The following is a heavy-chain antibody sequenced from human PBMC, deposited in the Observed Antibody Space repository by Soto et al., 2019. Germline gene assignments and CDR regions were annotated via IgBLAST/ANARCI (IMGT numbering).Heavy chain of an antibody. Sequence: GGSLRLSCAASGFTFSSYAMNWVRQAPGKGLEWVSHISSGGSSIYYADSVKGRFTISRDNAKNSVYLQMNSLRAEDTAVYYCARDIGVGPAGFDYWGQGTLVTVSS. D-gene: IGHD2-2*01. V-gene: IGHV3-48*03. CDR2: ISSGGSSI. CDR1: GFTFSSYA. CDR3: ARDIGVGPAGFDY. J-gene: IGHJ4*02.